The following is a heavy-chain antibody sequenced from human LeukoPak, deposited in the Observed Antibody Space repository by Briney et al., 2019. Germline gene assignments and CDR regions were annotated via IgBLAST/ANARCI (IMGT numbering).Heavy chain of an antibody. CDR2: ISSSSNYI. D-gene: IGHD7-27*01. V-gene: IGHV3-21*01. CDR1: GFTFSTYS. CDR3: ARSENWGKNFDY. Sequence: GGSLRVSCAASGFTFSTYSMNWVRQAPGKGLEWVSSISSSSNYIYYADSVKGRFTVSRDNAQNSLYLQMNSLRAEDTAVYYCARSENWGKNFDYWGQGTLVTVSS. J-gene: IGHJ4*02.